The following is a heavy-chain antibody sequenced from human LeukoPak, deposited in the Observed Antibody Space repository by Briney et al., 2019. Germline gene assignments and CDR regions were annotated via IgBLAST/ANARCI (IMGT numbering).Heavy chain of an antibody. Sequence: GASVKVSCKASGYTFTDYYMHWVRQAPGQGLDGMGWINPNSGGTNYAQKFQGRVTMTRDTSISTAYMELSRLTSDDTAVYYCARGIVYCSGGNCYSCWFDMWGQGTMVTVSS. CDR2: INPNSGGT. V-gene: IGHV1-2*02. CDR1: GYTFTDYY. CDR3: ARGIVYCSGGNCYSCWFDM. J-gene: IGHJ3*02. D-gene: IGHD2-15*01.